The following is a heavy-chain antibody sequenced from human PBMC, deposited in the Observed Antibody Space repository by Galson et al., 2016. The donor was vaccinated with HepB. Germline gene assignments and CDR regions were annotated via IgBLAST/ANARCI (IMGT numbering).Heavy chain of an antibody. V-gene: IGHV2-5*01. Sequence: PALVKPTQTLTLTCAFSGFSLSTSGVGVGWIRQPPGKALEWLALIYWTDHKRYSPSLQIRLTITKDTSKKQVVLTMTNMDPVDTATYFCALTGSYQASDGFDIWVQGTMVTVSS. CDR1: GFSLSTSGVG. D-gene: IGHD1-26*01. CDR3: ALTGSYQASDGFDI. CDR2: IYWTDHK. J-gene: IGHJ3*02.